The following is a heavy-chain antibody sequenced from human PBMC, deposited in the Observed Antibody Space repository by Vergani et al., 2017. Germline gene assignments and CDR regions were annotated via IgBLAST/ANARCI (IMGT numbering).Heavy chain of an antibody. V-gene: IGHV4-61*02. D-gene: IGHD2-15*01. CDR2: KSSRGRI. CDR3: ARGVVGAVAIPPIDS. Sequence: QVQLQESGPGLVKPSQILSLTCTVSGGPISSGSYYWSWIRPSAGRGLEWIGHKSSRGRINYNPSLSIRVTVSVDASKNQFSRILNSVTVAVTAVYYCARGVVGAVAIPPIDSWGQGLLVTVSS. CDR1: GGPISSGSYY. J-gene: IGHJ4*02.